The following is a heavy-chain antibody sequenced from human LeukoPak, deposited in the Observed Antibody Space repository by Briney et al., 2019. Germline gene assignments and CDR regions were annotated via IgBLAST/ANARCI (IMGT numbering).Heavy chain of an antibody. D-gene: IGHD1-1*01. CDR3: AIVYNWNDMGAFDI. CDR1: GFTFDDYA. J-gene: IGHJ3*02. CDR2: ISWNSGSI. Sequence: PGRSLRLSCAASGFTFDDYAMHWVRQAPGKGLEWVSGISWNSGSIGYADSVKGRFTISRDNAKNSLYLQMNSLRAEDTALYYCAIVYNWNDMGAFDIWGQGTMVTVSS. V-gene: IGHV3-9*01.